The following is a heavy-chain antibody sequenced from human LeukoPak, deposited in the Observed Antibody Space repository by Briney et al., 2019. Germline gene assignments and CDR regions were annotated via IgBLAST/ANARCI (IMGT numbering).Heavy chain of an antibody. D-gene: IGHD5-24*01. CDR2: IYPSDSDI. Sequence: PGESLKISCKTSGYGFINYWIAWVRQAPGKGLEWMGIIYPSDSDIRSNPSFQGQVTISADKSISTAYLHWSSLKASDTAMYYCARLRDAYSHFDYWGQGALVTVSS. CDR1: GYGFINYW. J-gene: IGHJ4*02. CDR3: ARLRDAYSHFDY. V-gene: IGHV5-51*01.